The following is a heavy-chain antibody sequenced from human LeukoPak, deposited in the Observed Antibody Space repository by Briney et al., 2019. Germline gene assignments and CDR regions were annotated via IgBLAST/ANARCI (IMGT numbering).Heavy chain of an antibody. D-gene: IGHD2-15*01. Sequence: SVKVSCKASGGTFSSYAISWVRQAPGQGLEWMGRIIPIFGTANYAQKFQGRVTITTDESTSTDYMELSKLRSDDTAVYYCARLIRRIAVVDLDYWGQGTLITVSS. CDR1: GGTFSSYA. CDR3: ARLIRRIAVVDLDY. CDR2: IIPIFGTA. J-gene: IGHJ4*02. V-gene: IGHV1-69*05.